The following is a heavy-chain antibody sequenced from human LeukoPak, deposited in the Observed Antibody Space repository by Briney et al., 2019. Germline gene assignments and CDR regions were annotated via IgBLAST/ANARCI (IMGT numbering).Heavy chain of an antibody. V-gene: IGHV3-20*04. CDR1: GFTFDDYG. CDR3: ARVRRKLGYYYMDV. D-gene: IGHD6-6*01. CDR2: INWYGGST. Sequence: GGSLRLSCAASGFTFDDYGMSWVRQAPGKGLEWVSGINWYGGSTGYADSVKGRFAISRDNAKNSLYLQMNSLRADDTALYYCARVRRKLGYYYMDVWGKGTTITVSS. J-gene: IGHJ6*03.